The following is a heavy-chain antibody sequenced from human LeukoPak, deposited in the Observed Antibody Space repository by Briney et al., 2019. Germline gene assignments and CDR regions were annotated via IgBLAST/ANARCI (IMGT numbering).Heavy chain of an antibody. CDR1: GFTFGSYS. J-gene: IGHJ4*02. CDR2: IGYSGRTI. D-gene: IGHD6-19*01. V-gene: IGHV3-48*04. Sequence: GGSLRLSCAASGFTFGSYSMTWVRQAPGKGLEWVANIGYSGRTIYYADSVKGRFTISRDNAKNSLYLQMNSLRVEDTAVYYCALLAVASDYDYWGQGALVTVSS. CDR3: ALLAVASDYDY.